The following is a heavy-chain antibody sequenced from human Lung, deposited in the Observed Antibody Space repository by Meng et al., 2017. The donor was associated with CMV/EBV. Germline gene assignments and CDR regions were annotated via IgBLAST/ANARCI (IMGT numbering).Heavy chain of an antibody. D-gene: IGHD2-2*01. J-gene: IGHJ4*02. CDR1: GLTFSSYD. Sequence: GESLKISCVVSGLTFSSYDIHWVRQAPGKGLEWVALITSDGNDKYYADSVKGRFTISRDNSKNTLYLQMHSLGGDDTAVYYCAGQYSTTYSFYFDYWGQGTLVTVSS. CDR3: AGQYSTTYSFYFDY. V-gene: IGHV3-30*02. CDR2: ITSDGNDK.